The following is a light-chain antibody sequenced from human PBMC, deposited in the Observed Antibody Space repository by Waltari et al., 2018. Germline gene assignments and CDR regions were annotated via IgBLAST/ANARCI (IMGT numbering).Light chain of an antibody. Sequence: DIVMTQSPDSLAVSLGERATINCKSSQSVYSTSNRENCLGWYQQKLGQPPKLLFYWASTREPGVPDRFSVSGSGTDFTLTISSLQAEDVALYYCQQYYTSPSTFGQGTRLEIK. CDR1: QSVYSTSNRENC. CDR2: WAS. V-gene: IGKV4-1*01. CDR3: QQYYTSPST. J-gene: IGKJ5*01.